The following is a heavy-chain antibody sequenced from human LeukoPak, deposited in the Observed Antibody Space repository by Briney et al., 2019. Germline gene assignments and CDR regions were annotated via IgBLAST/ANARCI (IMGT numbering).Heavy chain of an antibody. CDR3: AKDRRGCTSTSCYYRFGY. CDR2: ISGSGGST. J-gene: IGHJ4*02. CDR1: GFTFSSYA. D-gene: IGHD2-2*01. V-gene: IGHV3-23*01. Sequence: GGSLRLYCAASGFTFSSYAMSWVRQAPGKGLEWVSGISGSGGSTHYADSVKGRFTISRDNSKNTLYLQMNSLRAEDTAVYYCAKDRRGCTSTSCYYRFGYWGQRTLVTVSS.